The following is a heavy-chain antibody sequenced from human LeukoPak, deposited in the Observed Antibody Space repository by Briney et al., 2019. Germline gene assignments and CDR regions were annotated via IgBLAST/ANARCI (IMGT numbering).Heavy chain of an antibody. J-gene: IGHJ4*02. V-gene: IGHV3-21*01. CDR1: GFTFTSDT. CDR2: ISSSSNYI. D-gene: IGHD3-3*01. CDR3: ARDRITIFGVVES. Sequence: GGSLRLSCAASGFTFTSDTMKWVRQAPGKGLAWVSSISSSSNYIYYADSVKGRFTISRDNAKNSLYLQMNSLRAEDTAVYYCARDRITIFGVVESWGQGTLVTVSS.